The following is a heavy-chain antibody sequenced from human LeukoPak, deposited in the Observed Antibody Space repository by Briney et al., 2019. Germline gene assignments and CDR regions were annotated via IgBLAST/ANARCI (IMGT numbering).Heavy chain of an antibody. Sequence: GASVKVSCKVSGYTLTELSMHWVRQAPGQGLEWMGWISAYNGNTNYAQKLQGRVTMTTDTSTSTAYMELRSLRSDDTAVYYCARGGINIDYYDSSGYYLKRGFDYWGQGTLVTVSS. CDR2: ISAYNGNT. J-gene: IGHJ4*02. D-gene: IGHD3-22*01. CDR3: ARGGINIDYYDSSGYYLKRGFDY. CDR1: GYTLTELS. V-gene: IGHV1-18*01.